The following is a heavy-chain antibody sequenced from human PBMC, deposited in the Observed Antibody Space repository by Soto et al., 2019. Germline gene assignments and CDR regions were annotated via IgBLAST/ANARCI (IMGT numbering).Heavy chain of an antibody. Sequence: QVQLVQSGAEVKKPGASVKVSCKASGYTFTGYYMHWVRQAPGQGLEWMGWINPNSGGTNYAKKFQGRVTTTRDTSISTAYMELSRLRSDDTAVYYCASQQLALDYWGQGTLVTVSS. D-gene: IGHD6-6*01. CDR1: GYTFTGYY. CDR3: ASQQLALDY. V-gene: IGHV1-2*02. CDR2: INPNSGGT. J-gene: IGHJ4*02.